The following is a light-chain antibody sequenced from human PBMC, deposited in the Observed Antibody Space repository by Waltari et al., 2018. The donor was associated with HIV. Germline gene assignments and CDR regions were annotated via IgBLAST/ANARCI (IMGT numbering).Light chain of an antibody. Sequence: SVLTQPPSVSAAPGQKVTISCSGTNSTIAHNHIAWSQHLPVTAPQPRIYDNNQPPSGIPDRFSGSKSGTSATLGSTGLQTGDEADYYCGTWDDSLNGGVFGGGTKLTVL. CDR1: NSTIAHNH. CDR2: DNN. J-gene: IGLJ3*02. CDR3: GTWDDSLNGGV. V-gene: IGLV1-51*01.